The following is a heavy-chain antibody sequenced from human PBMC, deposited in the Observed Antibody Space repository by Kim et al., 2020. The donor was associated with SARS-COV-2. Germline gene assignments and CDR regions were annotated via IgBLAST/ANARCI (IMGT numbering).Heavy chain of an antibody. Sequence: SETLSLTCTVSGGSISSGSYYWSWIRPPAGQGLEWIGRIYTSGSTNYNPSLKSRVTISVDTSKNQFSLKLSSVTAADTAVYYCAREHGEVDYYDSSGYYYNYYYRMDVWGQGTTVTVSS. CDR1: GGSISSGSYY. J-gene: IGHJ6*02. V-gene: IGHV4-61*02. CDR2: IYTSGST. CDR3: AREHGEVDYYDSSGYYYNYYYRMDV. D-gene: IGHD3-22*01.